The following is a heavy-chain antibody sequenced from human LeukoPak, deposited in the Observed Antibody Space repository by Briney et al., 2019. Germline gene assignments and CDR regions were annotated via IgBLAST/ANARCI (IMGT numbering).Heavy chain of an antibody. Sequence: GGSLRLSCAASGFTFSNYWMSWIRQAPGKGLEWVATIKDDGSDKYYVDSVKGRFTISRDNAKSSLFLQMNSLRAEDTAIYYCARDTYRFDDYWGQGTLVTVSS. CDR3: ARDTYRFDDY. J-gene: IGHJ4*02. CDR2: IKDDGSDK. V-gene: IGHV3-7*01. CDR1: GFTFSNYW.